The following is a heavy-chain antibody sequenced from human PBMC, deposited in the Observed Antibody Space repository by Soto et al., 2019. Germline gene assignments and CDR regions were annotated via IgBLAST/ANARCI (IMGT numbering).Heavy chain of an antibody. J-gene: IGHJ4*02. V-gene: IGHV4-30-4*01. CDR2: IYSSGRT. CDR3: ARDRGNSPYFFDY. CDR1: GGSIDSDDYY. Sequence: SETLSLTCTVSGGSIDSDDYYWTWIRQPPGKGLEWIGYIYSSGRTSYNPSLESRLTISIDTSKNQFSLHLNSVSAADTAVYFCARDRGNSPYFFDYWGQGTLVTVS. D-gene: IGHD1-1*01.